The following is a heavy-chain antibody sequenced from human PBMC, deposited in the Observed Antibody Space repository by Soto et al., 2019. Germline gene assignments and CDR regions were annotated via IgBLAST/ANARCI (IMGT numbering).Heavy chain of an antibody. CDR2: IKSKTDGGTT. Sequence: GGSLRLSCAASGFTFSNAWMSWVRQAPGKGLEWVGRIKSKTDGGTTDYAAPVKGRFTISRDDSKNTLYLQMNSLKTEDTAVYYCTTTQGGVVVIKAFDYWGQGTLVTVSS. D-gene: IGHD3-22*01. J-gene: IGHJ4*02. V-gene: IGHV3-15*01. CDR3: TTTQGGVVVIKAFDY. CDR1: GFTFSNAW.